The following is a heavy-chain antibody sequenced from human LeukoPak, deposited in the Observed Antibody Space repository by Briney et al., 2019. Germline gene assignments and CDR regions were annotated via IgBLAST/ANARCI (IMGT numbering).Heavy chain of an antibody. V-gene: IGHV3-15*01. CDR2: IKSKTDGGTT. J-gene: IGHJ4*02. CDR1: GFTFSNAW. D-gene: IGHD3-3*01. Sequence: SGGSLRLSCAASGFTFSNAWMSWVRQAPGKGLEWVGRIKSKTDGGTTDYAAPVKGRFTISRDDSKNTLYLQMNSLRAEDTAVYYCAKDLIVGSGYYTPFDYWGQGTLVTVSS. CDR3: AKDLIVGSGYYTPFDY.